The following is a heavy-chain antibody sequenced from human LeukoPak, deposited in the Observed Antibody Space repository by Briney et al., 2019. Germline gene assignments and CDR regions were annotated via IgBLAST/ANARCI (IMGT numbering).Heavy chain of an antibody. V-gene: IGHV3-30*03. Sequence: GGSLRLSCAASGFTFSSYGMHWVRQAPGKGLEWVAVISYDGSNKYYADSVKGRFTISRDNSKNTLYLQMNSLRAEDTAVYYCARDRAEGLQTLDYWGQGTLVTVSS. CDR2: ISYDGSNK. CDR3: ARDRAEGLQTLDY. D-gene: IGHD5-24*01. J-gene: IGHJ4*02. CDR1: GFTFSSYG.